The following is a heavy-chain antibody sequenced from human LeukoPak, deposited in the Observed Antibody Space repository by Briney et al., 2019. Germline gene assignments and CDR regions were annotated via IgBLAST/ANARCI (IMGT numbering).Heavy chain of an antibody. V-gene: IGHV1-58*02. CDR3: AVAPCSGGSCHSFDY. Sequence: VTVSCKASGFTFTSSAMQWVRQARGQRLEWIGWIVVGSGNTNYAQKFQERVTITRDMSTSTAYMELSSLRSEDTAVYYCAVAPCSGGSCHSFDYWGQGTLATVSS. CDR2: IVVGSGNT. D-gene: IGHD2-15*01. J-gene: IGHJ4*02. CDR1: GFTFTSSA.